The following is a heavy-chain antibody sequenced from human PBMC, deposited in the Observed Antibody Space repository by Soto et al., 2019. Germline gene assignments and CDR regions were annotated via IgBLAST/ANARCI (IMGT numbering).Heavy chain of an antibody. CDR1: GFTFSSYS. Sequence: GGSLRLSCAASGFTFSSYSMNWVRQAPGKGLEWVSSISSSSSYIYYADSVKGRFTISRDNAKNSLYLQMDSLRAEDTAVYYCARGGYSYGYSSNNWFDPWGQGTLVTVSS. CDR3: ARGGYSYGYSSNNWFDP. V-gene: IGHV3-21*01. CDR2: ISSSSSYI. J-gene: IGHJ5*02. D-gene: IGHD5-18*01.